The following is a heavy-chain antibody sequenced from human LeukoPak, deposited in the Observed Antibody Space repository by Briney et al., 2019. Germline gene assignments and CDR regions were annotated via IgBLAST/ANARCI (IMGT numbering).Heavy chain of an antibody. CDR1: RFTFGTYG. D-gene: IGHD1-1*01. CDR3: ASAAGTTNY. Sequence: GRSLRLSCEASRFTFGTYGMHWVRQAPGKGLEWVAVISYDGSNTYYADSVKGRFTISRDNSKNTLFLQMNSLRAEDTAVYYCASAAGTTNYWGQGTLVTVSS. V-gene: IGHV3-30-3*01. CDR2: ISYDGSNT. J-gene: IGHJ4*02.